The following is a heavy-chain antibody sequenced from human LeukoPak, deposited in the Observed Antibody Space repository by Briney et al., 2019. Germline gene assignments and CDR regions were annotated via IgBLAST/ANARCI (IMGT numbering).Heavy chain of an antibody. D-gene: IGHD4-23*01. V-gene: IGHV4-39*07. CDR1: GGSISSSPYY. CDR2: IYYNGTT. CDR3: ARVGVDYSGNIIKYFFDY. Sequence: PSETLSLTCTVSGGSISSSPYYWGWIRQPPGKGLEWIGSIYYNGTTHYNPSLESRVTISVDTSKNQFSLKLSPVTAADTAVYYCARVGVDYSGNIIKYFFDYWGQGTLVTVSS. J-gene: IGHJ4*02.